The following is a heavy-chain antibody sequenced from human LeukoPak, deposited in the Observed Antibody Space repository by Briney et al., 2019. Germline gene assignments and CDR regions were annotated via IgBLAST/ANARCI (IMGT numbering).Heavy chain of an antibody. V-gene: IGHV3-48*01. D-gene: IGHD3-22*01. J-gene: IGHJ3*02. Sequence: GGSLRLSCAASGFTLSSYSMNWVRQAPGKGLEWVSYISSSSSTIYYADSVKGRFTISRDNAKNSLYLQMNSLRAEDTAVYYCARGSLDYYDSSGYPFDAFDIWGQGTMVTVSS. CDR1: GFTLSSYS. CDR2: ISSSSSTI. CDR3: ARGSLDYYDSSGYPFDAFDI.